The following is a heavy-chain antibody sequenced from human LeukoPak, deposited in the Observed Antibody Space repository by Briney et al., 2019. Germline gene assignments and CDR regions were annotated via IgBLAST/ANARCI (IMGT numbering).Heavy chain of an antibody. CDR3: ARESPDYYDNQFDY. CDR1: GYSIRSGYY. J-gene: IGHJ4*02. Sequence: SETLSLTXTVSGYSIRSGYYWGWIRQPPGKGLECIGNFYHSGSTFYNPSLKSRVTTSVDTSKNQFSLKLSSVTAADTAVYYCARESPDYYDNQFDYWGQGTLVTVSS. V-gene: IGHV4-38-2*02. CDR2: FYHSGST. D-gene: IGHD3-22*01.